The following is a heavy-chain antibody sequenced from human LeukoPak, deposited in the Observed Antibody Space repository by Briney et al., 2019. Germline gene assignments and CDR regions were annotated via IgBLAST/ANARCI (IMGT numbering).Heavy chain of an antibody. CDR1: GGSNNSSSYY. D-gene: IGHD6-6*01. V-gene: IGHV4-39*01. J-gene: IGHJ6*03. CDR3: ARQSIAARGYYYYMDV. Sequence: TSETLSLTCTVSGGSNNSSSYYWGWIRQPPGKGLEWIGSVYYSGSTHYNPSLKSQVTISVDTSKNHFSLRLSSVTAADTAVYYCARQSIAARGYYYYMDVWGKGTTVTVSS. CDR2: VYYSGST.